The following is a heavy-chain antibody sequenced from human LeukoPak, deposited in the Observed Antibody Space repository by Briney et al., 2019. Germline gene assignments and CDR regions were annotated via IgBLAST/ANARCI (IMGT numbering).Heavy chain of an antibody. Sequence: GGSLRLSCAASGFTFSSYAMHWVRQAPGKGLEWVAVISYDGSNKYYADSVKGRFTISRDNSKNTLYLQMNSLRAEDTAAYYCARDGAGWNDSLFDYWGQGTLVTVSS. J-gene: IGHJ4*02. CDR1: GFTFSSYA. CDR3: ARDGAGWNDSLFDY. CDR2: ISYDGSNK. V-gene: IGHV3-30*04. D-gene: IGHD1-1*01.